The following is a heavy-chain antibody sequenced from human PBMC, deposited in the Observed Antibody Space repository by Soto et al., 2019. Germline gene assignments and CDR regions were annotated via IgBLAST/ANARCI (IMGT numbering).Heavy chain of an antibody. Sequence: ASMKVSCKTAGYTFTSYGISWVRQAPGQGLEWMGWISAYNGNTNYAQKLQGRVTMTTDTSTSTAYMELRSLRSDDTAVYYCARDRPEYCSSTSCKPYYYYGMDVWG. D-gene: IGHD2-2*01. V-gene: IGHV1-18*04. CDR3: ARDRPEYCSSTSCKPYYYYGMDV. CDR2: ISAYNGNT. CDR1: GYTFTSYG. J-gene: IGHJ6*02.